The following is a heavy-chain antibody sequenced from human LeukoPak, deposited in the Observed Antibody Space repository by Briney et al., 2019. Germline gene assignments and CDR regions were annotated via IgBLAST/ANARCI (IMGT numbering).Heavy chain of an antibody. V-gene: IGHV3-30*04. D-gene: IGHD2-21*02. J-gene: IGHJ4*02. Sequence: GGSLRLSCAASGFTFSSYAMHWVRQAPGKGLEWVAVISYDGSNKYYADSVKGRFTISRDNSKNTLYLQMNSLRAEDTAVYYCAREYCGGDCYQTPYYFDYWGQGTLVTVSS. CDR2: ISYDGSNK. CDR1: GFTFSSYA. CDR3: AREYCGGDCYQTPYYFDY.